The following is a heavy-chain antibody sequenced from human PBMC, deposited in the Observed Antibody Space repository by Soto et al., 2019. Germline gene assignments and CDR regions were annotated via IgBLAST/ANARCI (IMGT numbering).Heavy chain of an antibody. J-gene: IGHJ6*02. D-gene: IGHD3-10*01. CDR2: ISGSGGST. Sequence: GGSLRLSCVASGLPFSSYAMSWVRQAPGKGLEWVSGISGSGGSTYYADSVKGRFTISRDNSKNTLYLQMNSLRAEDTAVYYCAKDHGITMVRGGMGHFYGMDVWGQGTTVTVSS. V-gene: IGHV3-23*01. CDR1: GLPFSSYA. CDR3: AKDHGITMVRGGMGHFYGMDV.